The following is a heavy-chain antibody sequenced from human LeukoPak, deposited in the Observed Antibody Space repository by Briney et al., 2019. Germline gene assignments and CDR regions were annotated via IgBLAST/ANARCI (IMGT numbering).Heavy chain of an antibody. J-gene: IGHJ4*02. CDR1: GGSIGTYY. CDR2: IYYNAYT. Sequence: SETLSLTCTVSGGSIGTYYWSWIRQPPGKGLEWIGYIYYNAYTDYNPSLKSRVTISLHTSKNQFSLKLSSVNAADTAVYYCAREGTHYDYVWGSYRPVDYWGQGTLVTVSS. V-gene: IGHV4-59*01. D-gene: IGHD3-16*02. CDR3: AREGTHYDYVWGSYRPVDY.